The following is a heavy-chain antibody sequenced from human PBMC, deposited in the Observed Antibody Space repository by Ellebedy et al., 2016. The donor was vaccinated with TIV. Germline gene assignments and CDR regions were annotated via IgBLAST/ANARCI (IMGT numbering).Heavy chain of an antibody. J-gene: IGHJ4*02. CDR1: GYTFTGYY. D-gene: IGHD1-7*01. CDR2: INPNSGYT. V-gene: IGHV1-2*02. Sequence: ASVKVSCXASGYTFTGYYVHWVRQAPGQGLEWMGWINPNSGYTNYAQNFLGRVTLTRDTSISTAYLELSSLRSDDTAVYYCARGGDWNSGSDYWGQGTLVTVSS. CDR3: ARGGDWNSGSDY.